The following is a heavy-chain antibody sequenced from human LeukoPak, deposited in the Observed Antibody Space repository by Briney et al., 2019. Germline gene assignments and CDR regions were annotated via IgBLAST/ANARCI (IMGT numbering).Heavy chain of an antibody. CDR1: GGSFSGYY. D-gene: IGHD1-26*01. V-gene: IGHV4-34*01. J-gene: IGHJ6*02. CDR3: ARGPHKSGSYLHYYYGMDV. Sequence: SETLSLTCAVYGGSFSGYYWSWIRQPPGKGLEWIGEINHSGSTKHNPSLKSRVTISVDTSKNQFSLKLSSVTAADTAVYYCARGPHKSGSYLHYYYGMDVWGQGNTVTVSS. CDR2: INHSGST.